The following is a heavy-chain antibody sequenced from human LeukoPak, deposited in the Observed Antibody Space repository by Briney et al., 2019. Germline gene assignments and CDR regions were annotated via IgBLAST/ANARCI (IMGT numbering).Heavy chain of an antibody. CDR3: STPSF. CDR1: GFIFTNAW. J-gene: IGHJ4*02. Sequence: GGSLRLSCATSGFIFTNAWMKWVRQAPGKGLEWVGRIKSKTDGGTIDYAAPVKGRFTISRDDSKNTLYLQMDNLKTEDTAIYYCSTPSFWGQGTLVTVSS. V-gene: IGHV3-15*07. CDR2: IKSKTDGGTI.